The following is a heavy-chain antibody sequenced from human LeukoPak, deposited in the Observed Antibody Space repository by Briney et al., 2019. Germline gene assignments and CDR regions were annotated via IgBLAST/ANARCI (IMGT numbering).Heavy chain of an antibody. D-gene: IGHD2-2*01. Sequence: GGSLTLSCAPSGFTFSSYEMNWVRQAPGKGLEWVSYISSSGSTIYYADSVKGRCTISRDNAKNSLYLQMNSLRAEDTAVYYCAKDPGYQLLLGYYFDYWGQGTLVTVSS. CDR3: AKDPGYQLLLGYYFDY. J-gene: IGHJ4*02. V-gene: IGHV3-48*03. CDR1: GFTFSSYE. CDR2: ISSSGSTI.